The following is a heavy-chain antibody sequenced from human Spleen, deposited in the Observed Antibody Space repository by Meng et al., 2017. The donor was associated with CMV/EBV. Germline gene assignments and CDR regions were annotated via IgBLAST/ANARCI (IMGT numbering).Heavy chain of an antibody. CDR2: IKSKTDGGTT. Sequence: GGSLRLSCAVSGFTVRSNFMTWVRQAPGKGLKWVGRIKSKTDGGTTDYIAPVKGRFAISRDDSKNTLYLQMHSLKTEDTAVYYCTTGDYDMIWGQGTTVTVSS. CDR3: TTGDYDMI. D-gene: IGHD3-9*01. CDR1: GFTVRSNF. V-gene: IGHV3-15*01. J-gene: IGHJ6*02.